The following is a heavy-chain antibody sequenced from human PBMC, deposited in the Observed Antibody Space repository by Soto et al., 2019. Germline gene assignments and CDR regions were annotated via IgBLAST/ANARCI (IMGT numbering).Heavy chain of an antibody. CDR3: TRAYSTVAGHFDH. D-gene: IGHD6-19*01. V-gene: IGHV1-69*01. CDR1: GGTFSNYA. Sequence: QVQLVQSGAEVKKPGSSVKVSCKASGGTFSNYAISWVRQAPGQGLKWMGGIIPIFGTTNYAQRFQGRVLITADESTSTAYMELSSLRSEDTAVYYCTRAYSTVAGHFDHWGQGTLVIVSS. J-gene: IGHJ4*02. CDR2: IIPIFGTT.